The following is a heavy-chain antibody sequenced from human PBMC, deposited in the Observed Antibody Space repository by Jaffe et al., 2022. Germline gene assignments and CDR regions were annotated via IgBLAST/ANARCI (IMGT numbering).Heavy chain of an antibody. J-gene: IGHJ6*03. CDR2: IYPGDSDT. V-gene: IGHV5-51*01. D-gene: IGHD6-19*01. Sequence: EVQLVQSGAEVKKPGESLKISCKGSGYSFTSYWIGWVRQMPGKGLEWMGIIYPGDSDTRYSPSFQGQVTISADKSISTAYLQWSSLKASDTAMYYCARHLGEAWDIAVAGHYYMDVWGKGTTVTVSS. CDR1: GYSFTSYW. CDR3: ARHLGEAWDIAVAGHYYMDV.